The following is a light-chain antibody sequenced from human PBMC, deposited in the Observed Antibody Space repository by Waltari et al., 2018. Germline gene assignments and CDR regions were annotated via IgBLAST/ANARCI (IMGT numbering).Light chain of an antibody. CDR1: SSNVGSYN. Sequence: QSVLTQPPSVSGAPGQRVTITCTGNSSNVGSYNAYWYQQFPGMAPKLLISDNYKRPSGVSYRFSGSKSDMSASLTITGLQTEDEAYYHCQSYDSSLSIGVFGGGTRLTVL. CDR2: DNY. CDR3: QSYDSSLSIGV. V-gene: IGLV1-40*01. J-gene: IGLJ3*02.